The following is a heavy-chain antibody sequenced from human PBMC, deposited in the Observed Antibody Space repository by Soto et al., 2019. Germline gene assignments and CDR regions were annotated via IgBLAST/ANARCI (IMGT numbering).Heavy chain of an antibody. J-gene: IGHJ5*02. CDR2: IFYNGRT. V-gene: IGHV4-39*01. CDR3: ARGGFSADGESDWFDP. CDR1: GGPISSRNYY. D-gene: IGHD3-16*01. Sequence: SETLSLTCSVSGGPISSRNYYWGWVRRAPGRGPEWIGNIFYNGRTDYNPSLQSRVTISVDTSKNQFSLKLGSVTAADTAIYYCARGGFSADGESDWFDPWGHGTLVTVPQ.